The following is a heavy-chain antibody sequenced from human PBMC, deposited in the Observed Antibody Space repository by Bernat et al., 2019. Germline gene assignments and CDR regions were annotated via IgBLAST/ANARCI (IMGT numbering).Heavy chain of an antibody. CDR2: IWHDGSNK. J-gene: IGHJ5*02. Sequence: QVQLVESGGGVVQPGRSLRPSCAASGFTFSSYGMHWVRQAPGKGLEWVAVIWHDGSNKYYADSVKGRFTISRDNSKNTLYLQMNSLRAEDTAVYYCARVGCSGGSCYWYNWFDPWGQGTLVTVSS. V-gene: IGHV3-33*01. CDR1: GFTFSSYG. CDR3: ARVGCSGGSCYWYNWFDP. D-gene: IGHD2-15*01.